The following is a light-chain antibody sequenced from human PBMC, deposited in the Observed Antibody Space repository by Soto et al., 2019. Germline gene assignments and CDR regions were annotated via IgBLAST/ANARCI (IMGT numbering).Light chain of an antibody. V-gene: IGKV3-20*01. J-gene: IGKJ1*01. CDR2: GAS. CDR1: QSFTSRS. Sequence: EIVMTQSPATLSVSPGERATLSCRASQSFTSRSLAWYQQKPGQAPRLLIYGASSRATGIPDRFSGSGSGTDFTLTISRLEPEDYAVYYCQQYGHSLWTFGQGTKVDIK. CDR3: QQYGHSLWT.